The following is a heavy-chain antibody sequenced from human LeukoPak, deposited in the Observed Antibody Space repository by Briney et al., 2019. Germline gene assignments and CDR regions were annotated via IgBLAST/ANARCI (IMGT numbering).Heavy chain of an antibody. CDR2: MNHKSGTR. CDR1: GYTFNHYD. D-gene: IGHD3-16*02. Sequence: RGASVKVSCKASGYTFNHYDVNWVRQAPGQGLEWMGWMNHKSGTRVYAQKFQGRVTMTSDSYINTAYMELTSLTSDDTAVYYCAKGLRSDFWGQGTLVIVSS. CDR3: AKGLRSDF. V-gene: IGHV1-8*01. J-gene: IGHJ4*02.